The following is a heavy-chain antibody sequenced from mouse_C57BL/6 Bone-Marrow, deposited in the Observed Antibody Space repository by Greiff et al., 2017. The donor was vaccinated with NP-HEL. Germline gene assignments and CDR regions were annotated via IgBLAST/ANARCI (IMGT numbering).Heavy chain of an antibody. CDR1: GFTFTDYY. J-gene: IGHJ4*01. CDR3: ARFNGAMDY. V-gene: IGHV7-3*01. Sequence: EVKLVESGGGLVQPGGSLSLSCAASGFTFTDYYMSWVRQPPGKALEWLGFIRHKANGYTSEYSASVKGRFTISRDNSQSILYLQMNALRAEDSATYYCARFNGAMDYWGQGTSVTVSA. CDR2: IRHKANGYTS.